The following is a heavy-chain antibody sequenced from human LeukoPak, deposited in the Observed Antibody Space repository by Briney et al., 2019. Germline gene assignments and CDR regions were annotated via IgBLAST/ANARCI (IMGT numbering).Heavy chain of an antibody. Sequence: GASVKVSCKASGYTFTSYYMHWVRQAPGQGLEWMGIINPSGGSTSYAQKFQGRVTMTRDTSTSTVYMELSSLRSEDTAVYYCARAGIYDSSGYLTDYYFDYWGQGTLVTVSP. CDR3: ARAGIYDSSGYLTDYYFDY. CDR1: GYTFTSYY. CDR2: INPSGGST. V-gene: IGHV1-46*01. D-gene: IGHD3-22*01. J-gene: IGHJ4*02.